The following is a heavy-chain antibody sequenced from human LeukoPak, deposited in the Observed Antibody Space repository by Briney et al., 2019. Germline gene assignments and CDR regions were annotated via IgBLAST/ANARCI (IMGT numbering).Heavy chain of an antibody. D-gene: IGHD5-24*01. CDR2: IRDDESDK. Sequence: GGSLRLSCKASGFSFRTSSMHWVRQAPGKGLAWVAFIRDDESDKYYADSVRGRFTISRDNSKNTLYLQMNSLRDEDTAVYYCAKLGQMAAEYWGQGTLVTVSS. J-gene: IGHJ4*02. V-gene: IGHV3-30*02. CDR1: GFSFRTSS. CDR3: AKLGQMAAEY.